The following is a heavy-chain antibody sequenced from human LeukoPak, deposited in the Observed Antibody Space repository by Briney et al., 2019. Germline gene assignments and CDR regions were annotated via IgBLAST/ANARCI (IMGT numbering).Heavy chain of an antibody. V-gene: IGHV4-34*01. CDR3: ARGLYDSSGYYYLAWGLQFDY. CDR1: GGSFSGYY. CDR2: INHSGST. D-gene: IGHD3-22*01. Sequence: SETLSLTCAVYGGSFSGYYWSWIRQPPGKGLEWIGEINHSGSTNYNPSLKSRVTISVDTSKNQFSLKLSSVTAADTAVYYCARGLYDSSGYYYLAWGLQFDYWGQGTLVTVSS. J-gene: IGHJ4*02.